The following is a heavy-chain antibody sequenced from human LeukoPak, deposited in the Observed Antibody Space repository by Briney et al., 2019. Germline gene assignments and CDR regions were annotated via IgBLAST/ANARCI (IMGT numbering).Heavy chain of an antibody. Sequence: GGSLRLSCAASGFTFSSYAMTWVRQAPGKGLEWVSGITDSGGSTYYADSVKGRFTISRDNSKNTLYLQLNSLRAEDTAVYYCAKGLYSSDWRSDYWGQGTLVTVSS. CDR3: AKGLYSSDWRSDY. D-gene: IGHD6-19*01. J-gene: IGHJ4*02. CDR1: GFTFSSYA. V-gene: IGHV3-23*01. CDR2: ITDSGGST.